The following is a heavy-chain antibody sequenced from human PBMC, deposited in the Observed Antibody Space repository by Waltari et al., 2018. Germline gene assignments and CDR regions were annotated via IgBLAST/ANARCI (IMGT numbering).Heavy chain of an antibody. CDR1: GFIFSNHL. CDR2: INSVGSAT. J-gene: IGHJ4*02. D-gene: IGHD1-26*01. Sequence: EVQLVESGGGLVQPGGSLRLSCASSGFIFSNHLFHWVRQAPGKGLVCVSCINSVGSATCYADSVKGRFTISRDDAKNTLYLQMNSLRAEDTAVYYCVRGMVRAVGFDFWGQGTLVTVSS. CDR3: VRGMVRAVGFDF. V-gene: IGHV3-74*01.